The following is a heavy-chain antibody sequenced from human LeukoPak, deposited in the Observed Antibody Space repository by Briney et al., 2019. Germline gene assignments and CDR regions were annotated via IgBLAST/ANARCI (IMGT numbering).Heavy chain of an antibody. J-gene: IGHJ6*02. CDR2: ISTSGGTT. CDR1: GFAFTSYA. D-gene: IGHD2-15*01. CDR3: ARLRYYGMDV. V-gene: IGHV3-23*01. Sequence: GGSLRLSCTASGFAFTSYAMNWVRQAPGKGLEWVSTISTSGGTTFYADSVKGRFTISRDNAKNSLYLQMNSLRAEDTAVYYCARLRYYGMDVWGQGTTVTVSS.